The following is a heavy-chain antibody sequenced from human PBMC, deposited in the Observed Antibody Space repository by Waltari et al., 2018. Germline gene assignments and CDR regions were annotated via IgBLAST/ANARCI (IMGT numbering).Heavy chain of an antibody. CDR3: ARDLPLGSYYDY. CDR2: VDPEDSET. D-gene: IGHD1-26*01. J-gene: IGHJ4*02. V-gene: IGHV1-69-2*01. Sequence: EVQLVQSGAEVKKPGATVKISCKASGYTFTDYYMHWVQQAPGKGIEWMGGVDPEDSETIDAEKYHGRVTITAEKSTSTAYMELSRLRSKDTSVYYCARDLPLGSYYDYWGQGTLVTVSS. CDR1: GYTFTDYY.